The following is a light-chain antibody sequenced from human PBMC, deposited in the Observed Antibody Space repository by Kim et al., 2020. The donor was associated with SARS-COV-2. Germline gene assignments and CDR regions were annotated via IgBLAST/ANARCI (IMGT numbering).Light chain of an antibody. V-gene: IGLV2-11*01. J-gene: IGLJ1*01. CDR2: DVS. CDR3: CSYAGSYTYV. CDR1: SSDVGGYNY. Sequence: GQSVTISCTGTSSDVGGYNYVSWYQQHPGNAPKLMIYDVSTRPSGVPDRFSGSKSGNTASLTISGLQAEDEADYYCCSYAGSYTYVFGTGTKFTVL.